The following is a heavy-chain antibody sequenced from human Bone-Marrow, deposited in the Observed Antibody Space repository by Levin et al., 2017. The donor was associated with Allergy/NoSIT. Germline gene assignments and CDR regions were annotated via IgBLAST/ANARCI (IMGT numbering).Heavy chain of an antibody. CDR2: IKQDGSEK. CDR3: ARAGSSGYYFFFDY. Sequence: PGGSLRLSCAASGFTFSSYWMSWVRQAPGKGLEWVANIKQDGSEKYYVDSVKGRFTISRDNAKNSLYLQMNSLRAEDTAVYYCARAGSSGYYFFFDYWGQGTLVTVSS. J-gene: IGHJ4*02. D-gene: IGHD3-22*01. V-gene: IGHV3-7*01. CDR1: GFTFSSYW.